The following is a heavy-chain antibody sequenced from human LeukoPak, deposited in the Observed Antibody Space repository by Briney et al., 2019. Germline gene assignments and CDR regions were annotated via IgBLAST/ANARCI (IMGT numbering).Heavy chain of an antibody. Sequence: SETLSLTCTVSGGSISNYYWTWIRQPPGKGLEWIGYIYYTGATSYNPSLKSRVTISVDTSKNQFSLKLSSVTAADTAVYYCARGRDSSGSSYDAFDIWGQGTMVTVSS. CDR3: ARGRDSSGSSYDAFDI. CDR1: GGSISNYY. D-gene: IGHD3-22*01. CDR2: IYYTGAT. V-gene: IGHV4-59*12. J-gene: IGHJ3*02.